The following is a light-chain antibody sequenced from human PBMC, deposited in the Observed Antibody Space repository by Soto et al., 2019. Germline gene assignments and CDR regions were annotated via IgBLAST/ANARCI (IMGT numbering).Light chain of an antibody. Sequence: IPMTQSPSTVSASVGDSVTISCRASQPVNTFLAWYQQKPGGAPKVVIFDASNLGSGVPSRFSGSGFGTEFTLSFTSLQPDDFATYYCQQYKNYSYSFGQGTKLEIK. CDR3: QQYKNYSYS. CDR2: DAS. CDR1: QPVNTF. V-gene: IGKV1-5*01. J-gene: IGKJ2*03.